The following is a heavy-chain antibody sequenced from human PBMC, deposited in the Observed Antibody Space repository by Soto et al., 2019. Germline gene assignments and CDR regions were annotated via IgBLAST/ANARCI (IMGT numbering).Heavy chain of an antibody. CDR2: IDDNSDYI. Sequence: EVQLVESGGGLVKPGGSLRLSCAASGFTFSSYSMNWVRRAPGKGLEWVSFIDDNSDYIFYADSVKGRFTISRDNAKSSLFLQMNSLGGEDTAVYFCARGDSSRRVVDYWGQGTLVTVSS. J-gene: IGHJ4*02. V-gene: IGHV3-21*01. D-gene: IGHD3-22*01. CDR3: ARGDSSRRVVDY. CDR1: GFTFSSYS.